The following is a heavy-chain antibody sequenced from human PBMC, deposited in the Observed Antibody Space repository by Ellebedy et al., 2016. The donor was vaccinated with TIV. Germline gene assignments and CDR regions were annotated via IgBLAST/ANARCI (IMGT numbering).Heavy chain of an antibody. J-gene: IGHJ4*02. Sequence: MPSETLSLTCTVSGGSIAGSPYYWAWIRQPPGKGLEWIASVYHTGFTFYNPSLKSRVSVSVDTSKNHFSLRLTSVTAADTAVFYCARDFRRATIYYFDSWGQGNLVSVSS. D-gene: IGHD5-24*01. CDR2: VYHTGFT. CDR1: GGSIAGSPYY. V-gene: IGHV4-39*07. CDR3: ARDFRRATIYYFDS.